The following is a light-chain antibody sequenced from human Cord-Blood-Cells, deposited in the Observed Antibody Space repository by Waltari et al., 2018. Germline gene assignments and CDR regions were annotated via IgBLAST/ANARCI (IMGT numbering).Light chain of an antibody. V-gene: IGLV1-40*01. CDR2: GNS. CDR1: SPNIGAGYD. CDR3: QSYDSSHWV. Sequence: QSVLTQPPSVSGAPGQRVTISCTGSSPNIGAGYDVHWYQQLPGTAPKLLIYGNSNRPSGVPDRFSGSKSGTSASLAITGLQAEDEADYYCQSYDSSHWVFGGGTKLTVL. J-gene: IGLJ3*02.